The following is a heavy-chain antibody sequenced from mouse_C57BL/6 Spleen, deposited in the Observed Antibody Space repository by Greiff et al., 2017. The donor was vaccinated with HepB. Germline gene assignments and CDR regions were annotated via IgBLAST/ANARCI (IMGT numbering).Heavy chain of an antibody. V-gene: IGHV1-80*01. Sequence: QVQLKQSGAELVKPGASVKISCKASGYAFSSYWMNWVKQRPGKGLEWIGQIYPGDGDTNYNGKFKGKATLTADKSSSTAYMQLSSLTSEDSAVYFCARDGSSSQAWFAYWGQGTLVTVSA. CDR1: GYAFSSYW. D-gene: IGHD1-1*01. J-gene: IGHJ3*01. CDR3: ARDGSSSQAWFAY. CDR2: IYPGDGDT.